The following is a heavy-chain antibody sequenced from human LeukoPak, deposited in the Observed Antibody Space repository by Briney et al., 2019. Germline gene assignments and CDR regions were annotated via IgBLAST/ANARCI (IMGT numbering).Heavy chain of an antibody. J-gene: IGHJ6*03. V-gene: IGHV1-2*06. CDR1: GYTFTGYY. CDR2: INPNSGGT. D-gene: IGHD6-13*01. CDR3: ARAARFLAAADYYYYYYMDV. Sequence: GASVKVSCKASGYTFTGYYMHWVRQAPGQGLEWMGRINPNSGGTNYAQKFQGRVTMTRDTSISTAYMELSRRRSDDTAVYYCARAARFLAAADYYYYYYMDVWGKGTTVTVSS.